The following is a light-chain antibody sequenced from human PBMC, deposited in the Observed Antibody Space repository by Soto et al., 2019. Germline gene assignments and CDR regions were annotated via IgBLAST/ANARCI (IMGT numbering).Light chain of an antibody. CDR1: QSLLHSDGKTF. V-gene: IGKV2D-29*01. Sequence: DIVMTQTPLSLSVTPGQPASISCKSTQSLLHSDGKTFFYWYLQKPGQPQQLLIYEVSTRFSGVPDRFSGSGSGTDFTLTISGVEAEDFGVYYCMQTIKLPLTFGQGTKVEIK. CDR3: MQTIKLPLT. J-gene: IGKJ1*01. CDR2: EVS.